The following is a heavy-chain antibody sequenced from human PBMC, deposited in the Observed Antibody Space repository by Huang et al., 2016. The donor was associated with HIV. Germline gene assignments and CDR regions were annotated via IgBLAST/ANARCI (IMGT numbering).Heavy chain of an antibody. Sequence: LQLQESGPGLVKSSETLSLICTVSGGSISSSSYYWGWIRQPPGKGPEWIGSMYYSGNTYYNPHLKSRVTISVDTSKNQFSLKVNSVTAADTAVYYCARHGRVAGHYYNNMDVWGRGTTVTVSS. J-gene: IGHJ6*02. CDR3: ARHGRVAGHYYNNMDV. CDR1: GGSISSSSYY. V-gene: IGHV4-39*01. CDR2: MYYSGNT. D-gene: IGHD6-19*01.